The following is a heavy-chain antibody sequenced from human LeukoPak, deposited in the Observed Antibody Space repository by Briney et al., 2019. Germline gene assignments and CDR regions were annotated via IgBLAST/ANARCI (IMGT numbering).Heavy chain of an antibody. Sequence: GGSLRLSCVASGFTFGKYWISWFRQAPGKGLEWVANIKLDGSEKNYVDSVKGRFTISRDNTKNSLYLQMNSLRVEDTAVFYCARDQYDTWSRRGNFDSWGQGTLVIVSS. CDR2: IKLDGSEK. CDR3: ARDQYDTWSRRGNFDS. J-gene: IGHJ4*02. V-gene: IGHV3-7*03. D-gene: IGHD3-9*01. CDR1: GFTFGKYW.